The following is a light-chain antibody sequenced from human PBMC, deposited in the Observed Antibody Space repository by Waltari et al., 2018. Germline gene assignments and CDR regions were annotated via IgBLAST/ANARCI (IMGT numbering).Light chain of an antibody. J-gene: IGKJ3*01. CDR3: LQYSTTPRT. Sequence: DTVLTQSPDSLAVSLGERATINCKSSQSVLYSPNHKNYLAWYQHKEGQPPDRLIYWASTRESGVPDRFSGSVSGPDFTLTISSLQAEDVAVYYCLQYSTTPRTFGPGTKVEIK. CDR2: WAS. CDR1: QSVLYSPNHKNY. V-gene: IGKV4-1*01.